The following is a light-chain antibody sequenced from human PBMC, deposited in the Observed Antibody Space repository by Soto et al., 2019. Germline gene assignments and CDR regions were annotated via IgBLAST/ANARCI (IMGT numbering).Light chain of an antibody. V-gene: IGKV3-11*01. CDR2: DAS. Sequence: EIVLTQSPATLSLSPGERATLSCRASQSVSSYLAWYQQKPGQAPRLLIYDASNWATGTPDRFSGSGSGTDFTLTISSIETADFAVYYCQQRSNCPPGTFGGWTKVEIK. CDR1: QSVSSY. J-gene: IGKJ4*01. CDR3: QQRSNCPPGT.